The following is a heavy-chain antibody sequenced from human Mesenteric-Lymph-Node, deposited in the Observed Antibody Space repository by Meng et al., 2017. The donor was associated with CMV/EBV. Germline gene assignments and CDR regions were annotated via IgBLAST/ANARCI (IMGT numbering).Heavy chain of an antibody. CDR3: ARRAERNWFDP. CDR1: GYSFPDHW. J-gene: IGHJ5*02. Sequence: SCKASGYSFPDHWIGWVRQMPGKGLDWMGIIYPDDSDIIYSPSFQGQVTISVDKSISTAYLQWSSLKASDSGMYYCARRAERNWFDPWGQGTLVTVSS. CDR2: IYPDDSDI. V-gene: IGHV5-51*01.